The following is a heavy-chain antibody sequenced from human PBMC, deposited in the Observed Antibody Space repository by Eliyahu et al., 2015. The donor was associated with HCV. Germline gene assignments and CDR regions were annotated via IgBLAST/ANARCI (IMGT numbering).Heavy chain of an antibody. J-gene: IGHJ2*01. CDR2: ISNSGTNK. D-gene: IGHD2-15*01. Sequence: VSYISNSGTNKSHAESVKGRFTISRDNARYSLFLQMNSLRAEDTAIYYCARDKYCGGGSCHHLQENWYFDLWGRGTLVTVSS. V-gene: IGHV3-11*06. CDR3: ARDKYCGGGSCHHLQENWYFDL.